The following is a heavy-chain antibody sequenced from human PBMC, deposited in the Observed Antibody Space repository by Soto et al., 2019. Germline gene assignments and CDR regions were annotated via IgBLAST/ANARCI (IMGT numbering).Heavy chain of an antibody. D-gene: IGHD4-17*01. J-gene: IGHJ2*01. V-gene: IGHV1-69*02. CDR3: ARDYGDAPRYFDL. CDR2: IIPILGIA. Sequence: QVQLVQSGAEVKKPGSSVKVSCKASGGTFSSYTISWVRQAPGQGLEWMGRIIPILGIANYAQKFQGRVTITADKSTSTAYMELSSLRSEDTAMYYCARDYGDAPRYFDLWGRGTLVTVSS. CDR1: GGTFSSYT.